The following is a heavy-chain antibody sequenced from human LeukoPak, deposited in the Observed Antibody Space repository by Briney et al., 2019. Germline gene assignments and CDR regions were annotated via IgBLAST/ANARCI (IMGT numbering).Heavy chain of an antibody. D-gene: IGHD3-10*01. CDR2: ISGSSDST. J-gene: IGHJ4*02. V-gene: IGHV3-23*01. CDR3: AKHLWRDLLWFGEGYYFGY. Sequence: GGSLRLSCAASGFIFSNYAMSWVRQAPGKGLECASVISGSSDSTYYADSVKGRFTISRDNSKNTLYLQMNSLTVEDTAVYYCAKHLWRDLLWFGEGYYFGYWGQGALVTVSS. CDR1: GFIFSNYA.